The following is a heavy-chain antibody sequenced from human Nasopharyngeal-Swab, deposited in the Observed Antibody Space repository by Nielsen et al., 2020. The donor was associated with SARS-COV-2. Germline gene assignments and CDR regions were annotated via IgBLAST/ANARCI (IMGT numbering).Heavy chain of an antibody. CDR1: GFTFSSYA. Sequence: GESLKISCAASGFTFSSYAMSWVRQAPGKGLGWVSAISGSGGSTYYADSVKGRFTISRDNSKNTLYLQMNSLRAEDTAVYYCAKGYGSGSYPDSLDVWGKGTTVTVSS. CDR2: ISGSGGST. J-gene: IGHJ6*04. CDR3: AKGYGSGSYPDSLDV. D-gene: IGHD3-10*01. V-gene: IGHV3-23*01.